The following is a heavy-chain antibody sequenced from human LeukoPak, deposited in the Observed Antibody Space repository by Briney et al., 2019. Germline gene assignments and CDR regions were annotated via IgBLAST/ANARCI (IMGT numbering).Heavy chain of an antibody. V-gene: IGHV1-18*01. D-gene: IGHD5-18*01. CDR2: ISAYNGNT. Sequence: ASVKVSCKASGYTFTSYGISWVRQAPGQGLEWMGWISAYNGNTNYAQKLQGRVTMTTDTSTSTAYMELRSLRSDDTAVYYCARGILAAMVVGYMDVWGKGTTVTVSS. J-gene: IGHJ6*03. CDR3: ARGILAAMVVGYMDV. CDR1: GYTFTSYG.